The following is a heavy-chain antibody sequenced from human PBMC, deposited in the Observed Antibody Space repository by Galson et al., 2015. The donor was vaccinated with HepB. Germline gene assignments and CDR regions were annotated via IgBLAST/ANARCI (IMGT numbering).Heavy chain of an antibody. V-gene: IGHV3-30*18. D-gene: IGHD6-19*01. J-gene: IGHJ3*02. Sequence: PLRLSCAASGFTFRTYGMHWARQVPGKGLEWVAVVSYDGSSKYYADSVKGRFTISRDNSKNTLNLQMDSLRDEDTAVYYCVKEGEKWLTDDAFDIWGQGTMVTVSS. CDR3: VKEGEKWLTDDAFDI. CDR1: GFTFRTYG. CDR2: VSYDGSSK.